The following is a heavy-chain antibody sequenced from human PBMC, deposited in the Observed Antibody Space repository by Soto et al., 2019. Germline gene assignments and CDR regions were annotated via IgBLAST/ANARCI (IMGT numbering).Heavy chain of an antibody. D-gene: IGHD3-10*01. CDR2: INHSGST. CDR3: ARVLLWFGVSSYFDY. CDR1: GGSFSGYY. Sequence: QVQLQQWGAGLLKPSETLSLTCAVYGGSFSGYYWSWIRQPPGKGLEWIGEINHSGSTNYNPSLKSRVTISVDTSKNQFSLKLSSVTAADTAVYYCARVLLWFGVSSYFDYWGQGTLVTXSS. V-gene: IGHV4-34*01. J-gene: IGHJ4*02.